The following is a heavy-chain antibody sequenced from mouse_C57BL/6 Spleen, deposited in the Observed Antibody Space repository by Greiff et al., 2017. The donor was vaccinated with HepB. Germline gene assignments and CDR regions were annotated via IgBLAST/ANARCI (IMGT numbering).Heavy chain of an antibody. CDR3: ARARSSSYAMDY. CDR1: GYTFTTYP. CDR2: FHPYNDDT. D-gene: IGHD1-1*01. V-gene: IGHV1-47*01. J-gene: IGHJ4*01. Sequence: QVQLQQSGAELVKPGASVKMSCKASGYTFTTYPIEWMKQNHGKSLEWIGNFHPYNDDTKYNEKFKGKATLTVEKSSSTVYLGLSRLTSDDSAVYYGARARSSSYAMDYWGQGTSVTVSS.